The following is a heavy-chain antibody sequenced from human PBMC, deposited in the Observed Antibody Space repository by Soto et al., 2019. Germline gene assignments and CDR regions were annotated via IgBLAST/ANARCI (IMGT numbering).Heavy chain of an antibody. CDR1: GGSISSGGYY. CDR2: IYYSGST. CDR3: ARYSQDYGDYETTAIWFDL. V-gene: IGHV4-31*03. J-gene: IGHJ5*02. Sequence: SETLSLTCTVSGGSISSGGYYWSWIRQHPGKGLEWIGYIYYSGSTYYNPSLKSRVTISVDTSKNQFSLKLSSVTAADTAVYYCARYSQDYGDYETTAIWFDLWGQGTLVTVSS. D-gene: IGHD4-17*01.